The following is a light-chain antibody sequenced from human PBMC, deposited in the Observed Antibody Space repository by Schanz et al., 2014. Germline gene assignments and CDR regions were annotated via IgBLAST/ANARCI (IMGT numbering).Light chain of an antibody. CDR3: VLYVRNGVYV. CDR1: SGSVSTTYY. J-gene: IGLJ1*01. V-gene: IGLV8-61*01. CDR2: STN. Sequence: QTVVTQEPSFSVSPGGTVTLTCGLSSGSVSTTYYPSWYQQTPGQAPRRLIYSTNTRSSGGPDRFSGFILKNKAALTITGAMSDDESDYYCVLYVRNGVYVFGTGTKVTVL.